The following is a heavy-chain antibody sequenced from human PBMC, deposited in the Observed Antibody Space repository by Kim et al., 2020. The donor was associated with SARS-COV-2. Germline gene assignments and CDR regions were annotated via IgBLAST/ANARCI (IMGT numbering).Heavy chain of an antibody. Sequence: SETLSLTCTVSGGSISSYYWSWIRQPAGKGLEWIGRIYTSGSTNYNPSLKSRVTMSVDTSKNKFSLKLSSVTAADTAVYYCARAFSPRYSSSWYRDYYGMDVWGQGTTVTVSS. CDR2: IYTSGST. J-gene: IGHJ6*02. CDR3: ARAFSPRYSSSWYRDYYGMDV. D-gene: IGHD6-13*01. V-gene: IGHV4-4*07. CDR1: GGSISSYY.